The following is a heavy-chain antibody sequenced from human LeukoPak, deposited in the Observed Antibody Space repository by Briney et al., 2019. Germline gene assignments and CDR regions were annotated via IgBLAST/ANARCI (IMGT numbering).Heavy chain of an antibody. CDR3: TRAKWEPTLYYFDY. V-gene: IGHV3-49*03. CDR1: GFTFGDYA. J-gene: IGHJ4*02. D-gene: IGHD1-26*01. CDR2: IRCKAYGGTT. Sequence: PGGSLRLSCTASGFTFGDYAMSWFRQAPGKGLECVGFIRCKAYGGTTEYAASVKGRFTISRDDSKSIAYLQMNSLKTEDTAVYYCTRAKWEPTLYYFDYWGQGTLVTVSS.